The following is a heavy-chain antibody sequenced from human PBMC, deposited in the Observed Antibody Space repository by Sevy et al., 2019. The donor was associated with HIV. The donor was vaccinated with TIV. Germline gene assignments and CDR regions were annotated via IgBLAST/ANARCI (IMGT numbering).Heavy chain of an antibody. Sequence: GGSLRLSCAGSGFTFSSYWMSWVRQAPGKGLEWVANINQDGSGKNYVDSVKGRFTISRDNTKNSLYQQMNRLRAEDTAVYYCARDPFSKADYWGQGTLVTVSS. D-gene: IGHD4-4*01. V-gene: IGHV3-7*01. CDR2: INQDGSGK. CDR3: ARDPFSKADY. J-gene: IGHJ4*02. CDR1: GFTFSSYW.